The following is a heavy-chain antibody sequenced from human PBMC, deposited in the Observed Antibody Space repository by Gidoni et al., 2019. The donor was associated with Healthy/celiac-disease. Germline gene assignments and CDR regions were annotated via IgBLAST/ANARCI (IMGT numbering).Heavy chain of an antibody. Sequence: QVPLVESGGGVVQPGRSLRLSCAASGFTFRSYGMHWVRQAPGKGLEWVAVISYDGSNKYYADPVKGRFTISRDNSKNTLYLQMNSLRAEYTAVYYCAKDQCTHYYGSGRALDYWGQGTLVTVSS. J-gene: IGHJ4*02. CDR1: GFTFRSYG. V-gene: IGHV3-30*18. D-gene: IGHD3-10*01. CDR3: AKDQCTHYYGSGRALDY. CDR2: ISYDGSNK.